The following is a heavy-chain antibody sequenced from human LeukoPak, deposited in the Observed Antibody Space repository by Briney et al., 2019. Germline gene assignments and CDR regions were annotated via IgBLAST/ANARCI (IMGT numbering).Heavy chain of an antibody. J-gene: IGHJ5*02. CDR2: ISSSSRYI. CDR3: ARAVSSYYYDSSGYYP. D-gene: IGHD3-22*01. Sequence: PGGSLRLSCAASGFTFSSYSMNWVRQAPGKGLEWVSSISSSSRYIYYADSVKGRFTISRDNAKNSLYLQMNSLRAEDTAVYYCARAVSSYYYDSSGYYPWGQGTLVTVSS. CDR1: GFTFSSYS. V-gene: IGHV3-21*01.